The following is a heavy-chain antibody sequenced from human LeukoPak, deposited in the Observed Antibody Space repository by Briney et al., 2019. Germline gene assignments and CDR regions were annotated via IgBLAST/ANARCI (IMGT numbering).Heavy chain of an antibody. CDR3: ASLVWGAYYFDY. CDR2: IYYSGST. J-gene: IGHJ4*02. D-gene: IGHD3-16*01. V-gene: IGHV4-31*03. Sequence: KPSQTLSLTCTVSGGSISSGGYYWSWIRQHPGKGLKWTGYIYYSGSTYYNPSLKSRVTISVDTSKNQFSLKLSSVTAADTAVYYCASLVWGAYYFDYWGQGTLVTVSS. CDR1: GGSISSGGYY.